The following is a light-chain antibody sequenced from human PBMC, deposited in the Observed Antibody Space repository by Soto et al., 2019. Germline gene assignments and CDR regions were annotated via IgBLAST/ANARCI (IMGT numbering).Light chain of an antibody. CDR2: AAS. Sequence: EIVLTQSPGTLSLSPGETATLSCRASQSVSHLAWYQQKPGQAPRLLVYAASSRATGIPDRFSGSGSGTDFTLTISRLEPEDFAGYYCQQYGGSPLYTVGQGTRLEIK. CDR1: QSVSH. CDR3: QQYGGSPLYT. J-gene: IGKJ2*01. V-gene: IGKV3-20*01.